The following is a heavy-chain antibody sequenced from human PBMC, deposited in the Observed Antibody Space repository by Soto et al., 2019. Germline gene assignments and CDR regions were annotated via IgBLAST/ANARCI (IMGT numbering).Heavy chain of an antibody. CDR2: INHSGST. Sequence: PLQNLYRTSAVYGKTLGVCCWRWIRKPAGKGLEWIGEINHSGSTNYKPSLKSRVTISVDTSKNQFSLKLSSVTAADTAVYYCARGGGGGIQLWRPYFDYWGQGTLVTVSS. J-gene: IGHJ4*02. CDR1: GKTLGVCC. D-gene: IGHD5-18*01. CDR3: ARGGGGGIQLWRPYFDY. V-gene: IGHV4-34*01.